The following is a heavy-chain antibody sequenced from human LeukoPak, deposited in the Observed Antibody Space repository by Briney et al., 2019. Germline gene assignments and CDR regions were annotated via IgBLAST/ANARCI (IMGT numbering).Heavy chain of an antibody. CDR2: INPNSGDT. CDR1: GYTFTDYY. J-gene: IGHJ4*02. CDR3: ARDGAFYY. Sequence: ASVKVSCKASGYTFTDYYMHWVRQAPGQGLEWMGWINPNSGDTNYAHKFQGRVTMTRDTSISTAYMEVSRLTSDDAAVFYCARDGAFYYWGQGTLVTVSS. D-gene: IGHD3-16*01. V-gene: IGHV1-2*02.